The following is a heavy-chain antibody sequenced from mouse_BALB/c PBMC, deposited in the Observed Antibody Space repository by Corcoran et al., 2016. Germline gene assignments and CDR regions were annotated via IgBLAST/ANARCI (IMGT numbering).Heavy chain of an antibody. CDR3: ARWWITPFAY. Sequence: QIQLVQSGPELKKPGETVKISCKASGYTFTNYGMNWVKQAPGKGLKRMGWINTYTGEPTYADDFKGRFAFSLDTSANTAYLQINNLKNEDMATYFCARWWITPFAYWGQGTLVTVSA. J-gene: IGHJ3*01. V-gene: IGHV9-1*02. CDR1: GYTFTNYG. D-gene: IGHD2-4*01. CDR2: INTYTGEP.